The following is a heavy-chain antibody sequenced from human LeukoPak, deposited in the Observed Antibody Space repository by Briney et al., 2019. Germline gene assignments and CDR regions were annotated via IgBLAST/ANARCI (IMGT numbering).Heavy chain of an antibody. V-gene: IGHV4-59*01. J-gene: IGHJ5*02. D-gene: IGHD3-9*01. CDR1: GGSLSSYY. CDR3: ARVSYDILTGYPNWFDH. Sequence: SETLSLTCTVSGGSLSSYYWSWLRQPPGKGLEWIGYIYYSGSTNYNPSLKSRVTISVDTSKNQFSLKLSSVTAADTAVYYRARVSYDILTGYPNWFDHWGQGTLVTVSS. CDR2: IYYSGST.